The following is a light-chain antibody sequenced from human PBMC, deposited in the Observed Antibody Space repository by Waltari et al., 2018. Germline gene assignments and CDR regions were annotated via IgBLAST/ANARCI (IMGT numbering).Light chain of an antibody. J-gene: IGLJ3*02. CDR1: ALPKKY. CDR2: EDI. CDR3: YSTDSSGNDRV. Sequence: SYELTQPPSVSVSPGQTARIPCSGDALPKKYAYWYQQNSCQAPVLGIYEDIKRPSGIPERFSGSSSGTMATLTISGAQADDEADYFCYSTDSSGNDRVFGGGTKLTVL. V-gene: IGLV3-10*01.